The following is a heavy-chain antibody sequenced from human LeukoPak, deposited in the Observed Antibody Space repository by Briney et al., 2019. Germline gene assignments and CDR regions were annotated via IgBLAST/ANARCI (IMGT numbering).Heavy chain of an antibody. J-gene: IGHJ4*01. CDR2: ISPSSSST. CDR3: ARLGTIAAAGSPDY. CDR1: GFTFSDYY. Sequence: GGSLRLSCAASGFTFSDYYMTWIRQAPGQGLAWVSHISPSSSSTPYADSVKGRFTISRDNAKNSLYLQMNSLRAEDTAVYYCARLGTIAAAGSPDYWGQGTLVTVSS. D-gene: IGHD6-13*01. V-gene: IGHV3-11*03.